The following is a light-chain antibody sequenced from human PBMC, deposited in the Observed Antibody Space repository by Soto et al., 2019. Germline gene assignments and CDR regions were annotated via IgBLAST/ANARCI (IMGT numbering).Light chain of an antibody. CDR3: QSYDSDNQV. V-gene: IGLV6-57*01. J-gene: IGLJ3*02. CDR1: SGSIASNY. Sequence: NFMLTQPHSVSESPGKTVTISCTRSSGSIASNYVQWYQQRPGSSPTTVIYEDNQRPSGVPDRFSGSIDSSSNSASLTISELKTEDEADYYCQSYDSDNQVFGGGTKVTVL. CDR2: EDN.